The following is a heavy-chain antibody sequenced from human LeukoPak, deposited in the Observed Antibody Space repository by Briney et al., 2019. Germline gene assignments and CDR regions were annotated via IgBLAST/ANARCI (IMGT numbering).Heavy chain of an antibody. CDR2: IYYSGST. V-gene: IGHV4-59*01. J-gene: IGHJ1*01. CDR1: GGSISSYY. Sequence: SSETLSLTCTVSGGSISSYYWSWIRQPPGKGLEWIGYIYYSGSTNCNPSLKSRVTISVDTSNNQFSLKLSSVTAADTAVYYCARESSGWYDQYFQHWGQGTLVTVSS. CDR3: ARESSGWYDQYFQH. D-gene: IGHD6-19*01.